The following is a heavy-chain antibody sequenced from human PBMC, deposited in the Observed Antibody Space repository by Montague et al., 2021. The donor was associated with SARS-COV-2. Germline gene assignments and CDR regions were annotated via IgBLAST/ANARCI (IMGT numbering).Heavy chain of an antibody. D-gene: IGHD3-9*01. V-gene: IGHV2-70*01. CDR2: IDWDDDK. J-gene: IGHJ4*02. CDR3: ARIRDYDILTGSYSGFDY. Sequence: PELVKPTQTLTLTCTFSGFSLSTSGMCVSWIRQPPGKALEWLALIDWDDDKYYSTSLKTRLTISKDTSKNQVVLTMTNVDPVDTATYYCARIRDYDILTGSYSGFDYWGQGTLVTVSS. CDR1: GFSLSTSGMC.